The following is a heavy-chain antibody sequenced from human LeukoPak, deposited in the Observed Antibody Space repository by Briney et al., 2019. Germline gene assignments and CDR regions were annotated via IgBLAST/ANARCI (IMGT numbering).Heavy chain of an antibody. Sequence: PGGSLRLSCAVSGFTFSAFGMHWLRQVPGKGLEWVAVIWYDGSKEYYGDSVKGRFTVSRDDSKNMLYLQMNTLRAEDTAVYYCTRDGGSGIDYWGQGTRVTVSS. D-gene: IGHD6-25*01. J-gene: IGHJ4*02. CDR1: GFTFSAFG. V-gene: IGHV3-33*01. CDR3: TRDGGSGIDY. CDR2: IWYDGSKE.